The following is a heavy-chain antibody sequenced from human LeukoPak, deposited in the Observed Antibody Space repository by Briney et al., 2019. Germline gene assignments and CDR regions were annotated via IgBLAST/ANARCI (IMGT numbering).Heavy chain of an antibody. D-gene: IGHD3-22*01. J-gene: IGHJ4*02. Sequence: PSETLSLTCAVYGASFSGYYWSWIRQPPGKGLEWIGEINHSGSTNYNPSLKSRVTISVDTSKNQFSLKLSSVTAADTAVYYRARGTGYSLIGWGQGTLVTVSS. V-gene: IGHV4-34*01. CDR2: INHSGST. CDR3: ARGTGYSLIG. CDR1: GASFSGYY.